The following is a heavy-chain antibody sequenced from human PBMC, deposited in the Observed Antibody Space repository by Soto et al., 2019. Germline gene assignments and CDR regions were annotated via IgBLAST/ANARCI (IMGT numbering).Heavy chain of an antibody. CDR1: GFTFSSYA. Sequence: EVQLLESGGGLVQPGGSLRLSCAASGFTFSSYAMSWVRQAPGKGLSWVSAISGSGGSTYYADSVKGRFTISRDNSKNTLYLQMNSLRAEDTAVYYCAKDHASIHCSGGSCYSVEYFDYWGQGTLVTVSS. V-gene: IGHV3-23*01. CDR3: AKDHASIHCSGGSCYSVEYFDY. CDR2: ISGSGGST. D-gene: IGHD2-15*01. J-gene: IGHJ4*02.